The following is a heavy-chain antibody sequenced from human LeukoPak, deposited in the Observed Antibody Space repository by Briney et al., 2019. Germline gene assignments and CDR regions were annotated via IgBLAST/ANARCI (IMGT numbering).Heavy chain of an antibody. CDR3: AELGITMIGGV. CDR2: ISSGGSTI. Sequence: GGSLSLSCAASGFTFSDYYINWIRQAPGKGLEWVSYISSGGSTIYYADSVKGRFTISRDNAKNSLYLQMNSLRAEDTAVYYCAELGITMIGGVWGKGTTVTISS. V-gene: IGHV3-11*04. J-gene: IGHJ6*04. D-gene: IGHD3-10*02. CDR1: GFTFSDYY.